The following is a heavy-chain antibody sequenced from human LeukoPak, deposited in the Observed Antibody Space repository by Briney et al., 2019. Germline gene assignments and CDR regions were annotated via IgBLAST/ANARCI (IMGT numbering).Heavy chain of an antibody. Sequence: PGGSLRLSCAASGFTFSSYGMQWLRQARGKGVEWVADIWYDRSNKYYADSVKGRFNISRDNSKNTLYLQMNSLRVEDTAVYYCAKDLVVAATNAFDIWGQGTMVTVSS. CDR1: GFTFSSYG. J-gene: IGHJ3*02. V-gene: IGHV3-33*06. D-gene: IGHD2-15*01. CDR2: IWYDRSNK. CDR3: AKDLVVAATNAFDI.